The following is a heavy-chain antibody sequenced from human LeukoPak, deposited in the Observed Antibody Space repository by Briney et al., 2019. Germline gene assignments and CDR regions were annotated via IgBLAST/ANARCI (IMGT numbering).Heavy chain of an antibody. CDR3: ARDRVYSYGP. CDR1: GFTFSSYA. Sequence: GRSLRLSCAASGFTFSSYAMHWVRQAPGKGLEWVAVISYDGSNKHYADSVKGRFTISRDNSKNTLYLQMNSLRAEDTAVYYCARDRVYSYGPWGQGTLVTVSS. J-gene: IGHJ4*02. V-gene: IGHV3-30-3*01. CDR2: ISYDGSNK. D-gene: IGHD5-18*01.